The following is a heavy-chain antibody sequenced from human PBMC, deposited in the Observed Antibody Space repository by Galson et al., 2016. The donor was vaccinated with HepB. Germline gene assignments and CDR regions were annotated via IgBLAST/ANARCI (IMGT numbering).Heavy chain of an antibody. D-gene: IGHD1-14*01. V-gene: IGHV3-74*01. Sequence: SLRLSCAASGFTFSTYWMHWVRQAPGKGLEWVSRINSDGSSTTYADSVKGRFTVSRDNARNTLYLQISSLRYEDTAVYYCVRKSTTGSGNSFEMWGQGTMVTVSS. CDR1: GFTFSTYW. CDR2: INSDGSST. CDR3: VRKSTTGSGNSFEM. J-gene: IGHJ3*02.